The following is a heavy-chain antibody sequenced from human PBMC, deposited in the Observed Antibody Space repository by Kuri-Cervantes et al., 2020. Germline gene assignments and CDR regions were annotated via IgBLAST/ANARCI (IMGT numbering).Heavy chain of an antibody. J-gene: IGHJ4*02. CDR3: ARGYEYISDWYYFDY. D-gene: IGHD6-19*01. Sequence: GESLKISCAASGFTFSSYSMNWVRQAPGKGLEWVSYISSSSSTIYYADSVKGRFTISRDNAKNSLYLQMNSLRAEDTAVYYCARGYEYISDWYYFDYWGQGTLVTVSS. V-gene: IGHV3-48*01. CDR1: GFTFSSYS. CDR2: ISSSSSTI.